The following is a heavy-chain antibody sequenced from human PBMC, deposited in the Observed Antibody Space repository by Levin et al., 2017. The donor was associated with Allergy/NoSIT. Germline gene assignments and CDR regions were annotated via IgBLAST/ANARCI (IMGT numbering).Heavy chain of an antibody. CDR2: IKSKADGGTT. D-gene: IGHD6-13*01. CDR3: TTYSSSWYYFDY. J-gene: IGHJ4*02. CDR1: GITFSNAW. V-gene: IGHV3-15*01. Sequence: GGSLRLSCAASGITFSNAWMSWARQAPGKGLEWVGRIKSKADGGTTEYAAPVKGRLTISRDDSKNTLYLQMNSLKTEDTAVYFCTTYSSSWYYFDYWGQGTLVTVSS.